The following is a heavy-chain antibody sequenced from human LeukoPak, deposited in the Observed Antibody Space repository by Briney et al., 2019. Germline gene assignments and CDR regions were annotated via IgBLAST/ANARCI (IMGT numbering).Heavy chain of an antibody. CDR2: IYYSGST. D-gene: IGHD2-15*01. J-gene: IGHJ5*02. V-gene: IGHV4-30-4*01. Sequence: SQTLSLTCTVSGGSISSGDYYWSWIRQPPGKGLEWIGYIYYSGSTYYNPSLKSRVTISVDTSKNQFSLKLSSVTAADTAVYYCARGLVAAATLFDPWGQGTLVTVSS. CDR3: ARGLVAAATLFDP. CDR1: GGSISSGDYY.